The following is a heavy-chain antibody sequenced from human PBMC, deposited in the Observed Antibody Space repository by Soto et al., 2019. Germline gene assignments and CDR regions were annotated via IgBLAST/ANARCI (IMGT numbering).Heavy chain of an antibody. V-gene: IGHV1-2*02. CDR3: ARESGGATATLDYYYFYMDV. D-gene: IGHD5-12*01. CDR1: GDSFNDYY. J-gene: IGHJ6*03. CDR2: INPNGGVP. Sequence: QVQLVQSGAEVRKPGASVTVSCRSSGDSFNDYYIHWVRQAPGQGFEWMGWINPNGGVPKYAQKFQGGVSMTRDTSIRTVYMQLSRIRSDDTAVYYCARESGGATATLDYYYFYMDVWGTGTTVTVSS.